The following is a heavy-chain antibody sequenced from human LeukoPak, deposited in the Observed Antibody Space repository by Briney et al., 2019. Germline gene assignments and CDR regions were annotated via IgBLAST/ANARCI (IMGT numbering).Heavy chain of an antibody. V-gene: IGHV4-61*05. D-gene: IGHD5/OR15-5a*01. CDR1: GGSISSSSYY. Sequence: PSETLSLTCTVSGGSISSSSYYWGWIRQPPGKGLKWIGYIYYSGSTNYNPSLKSRVTISVDTSKNQFSLKLSSVTAADTAVYYCARVTKESTGINWFDPWGQGTLVTVSS. CDR3: ARVTKESTGINWFDP. CDR2: IYYSGST. J-gene: IGHJ5*02.